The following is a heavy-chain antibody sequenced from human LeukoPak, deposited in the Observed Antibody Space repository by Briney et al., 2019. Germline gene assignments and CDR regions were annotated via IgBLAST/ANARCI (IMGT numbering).Heavy chain of an antibody. CDR3: ARDMIELQ. CDR2: IKQDGSEK. D-gene: IGHD3-22*01. V-gene: IGHV3-7*01. CDR1: GFTFSSNW. J-gene: IGHJ4*02. Sequence: GGSLRLSVAAPGFTFSSNWMGGVGRAPGKGLEGVANIKQDGSEKYYVDSVKGRFTISRDHAKNSLYLQMNSLRAEDTAVYYCARDMIELQWGQGTLVTVSS.